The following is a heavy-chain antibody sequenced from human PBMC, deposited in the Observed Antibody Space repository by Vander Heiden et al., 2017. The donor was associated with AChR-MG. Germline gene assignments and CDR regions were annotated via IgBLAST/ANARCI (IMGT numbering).Heavy chain of an antibody. CDR2: IYYSGST. CDR3: ARNTRELTIFGVVISYYGMDV. CDR1: GGSISSYY. Sequence: QVQLQESGPGLVKPSETLSLTCTVSGGSISSYYWSWIRQPPGKGLEWIGYIYYSGSTNYNPSLKSRVTISVDTSKNQFSLKLSSVTAADTAVYYCARNTRELTIFGVVISYYGMDVWGQGTTVTVSS. D-gene: IGHD3-3*01. J-gene: IGHJ6*02. V-gene: IGHV4-59*01.